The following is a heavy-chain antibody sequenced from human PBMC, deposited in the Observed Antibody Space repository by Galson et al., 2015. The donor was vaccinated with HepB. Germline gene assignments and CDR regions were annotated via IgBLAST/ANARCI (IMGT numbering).Heavy chain of an antibody. CDR2: MNPNSGNT. CDR3: ARGLTINATYYDFWSGYYYYYYMDV. Sequence: SVKVSCKASGYTFTSYDINWVRQATGQGLEWMGWMNPNSGNTGYAQKFQGRVTMTRNTSISTAYMELSSLRSEDTAVYYCARGLTINATYYDFWSGYYYYYYMDVWGKGTTVTVSS. V-gene: IGHV1-8*01. J-gene: IGHJ6*03. CDR1: GYTFTSYD. D-gene: IGHD3-3*01.